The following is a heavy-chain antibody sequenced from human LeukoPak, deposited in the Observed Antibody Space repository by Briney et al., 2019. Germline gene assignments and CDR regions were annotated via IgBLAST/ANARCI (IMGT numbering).Heavy chain of an antibody. V-gene: IGHV3-21*01. CDR2: ISSSSSYI. J-gene: IGHJ4*02. CDR3: ARDANSHVLMVPFDY. D-gene: IGHD2-8*01. CDR1: GFTFSSYS. Sequence: GGSLRLSCAASGFTFSSYSMDWVRQAPGKGLEWVSSISSSSSYIYYADSVKGRFTISRDNAKNSLYLQMNSLRAEDTAVYYCARDANSHVLMVPFDYWGQGTLVTVSS.